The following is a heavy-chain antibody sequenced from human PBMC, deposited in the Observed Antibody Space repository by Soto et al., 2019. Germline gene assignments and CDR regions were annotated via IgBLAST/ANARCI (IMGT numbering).Heavy chain of an antibody. CDR1: GGTFSSYA. CDR2: IIPIFGTA. Sequence: QVQLVQSGAEVKKPGSSVKVSCKASGGTFSSYAISWVRQAPGQGLEWMGGIIPIFGTANYAQKFQGRVTITADESTSTAYMERSSLRPEDTAVYYCAREQRRDKMNWSPDFDIWGQGTMVTVSS. V-gene: IGHV1-69*12. J-gene: IGHJ3*02. D-gene: IGHD1-1*01. CDR3: AREQRRDKMNWSPDFDI.